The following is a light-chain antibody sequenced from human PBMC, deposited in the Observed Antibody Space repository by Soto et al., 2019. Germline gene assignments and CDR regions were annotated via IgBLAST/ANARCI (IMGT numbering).Light chain of an antibody. Sequence: DIQMAQSPSSLSASVGDRVTITCRASQGIRHYLAWYQQKPGKVPKLLIYEASNLQSGVPSRFRGGGSGTEFTLTISSLLSEDFAVYSCQQYNNWPLTFGGGTKVDIK. J-gene: IGKJ4*01. CDR1: QGIRHY. V-gene: IGKV1-27*01. CDR2: EAS. CDR3: QQYNNWPLT.